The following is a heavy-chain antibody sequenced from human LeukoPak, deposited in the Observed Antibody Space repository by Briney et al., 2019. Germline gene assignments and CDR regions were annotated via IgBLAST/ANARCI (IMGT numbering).Heavy chain of an antibody. CDR2: ISAQHGQT. D-gene: IGHD3-16*01. V-gene: IGHV1-18*01. CDR1: GYSENFYG. CDR3: AKDVAYTFDY. Sequence: ASVKISCKTSGYSENFYGITWVRQVAGQGLEWMGWISAQHGQTEYAPNSQDRVTMTTDTYTNTAYMELRSLRSDDTAVYYCAKDVAYTFDYWGQGTLVTVSS. J-gene: IGHJ4*02.